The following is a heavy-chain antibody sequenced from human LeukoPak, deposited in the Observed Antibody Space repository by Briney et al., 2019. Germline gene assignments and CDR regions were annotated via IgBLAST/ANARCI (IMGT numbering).Heavy chain of an antibody. J-gene: IGHJ4*02. CDR3: ARGPYSSSWLGFVTPNRILDY. V-gene: IGHV3-64*01. CDR2: IGSNGGST. CDR1: GFTFSSYA. Sequence: GGSLRLSCAASGFTFSSYAMHWVRQAPGNGLEYVSAIGSNGGSTYYANSVKGRFTISRDNSKNTLYLQMGSLRAEDMAVYYCARGPYSSSWLGFVTPNRILDYWGQGTLVTVSS. D-gene: IGHD6-13*01.